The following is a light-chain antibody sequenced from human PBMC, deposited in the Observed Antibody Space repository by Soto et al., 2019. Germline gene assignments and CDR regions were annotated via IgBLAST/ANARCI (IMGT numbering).Light chain of an antibody. CDR3: SSYAGSNNLV. CDR2: EVS. Sequence: SVLTQPPSPAGAPGQSVPISRTGTSSYVGGYNYVSWYQQHPGKAPKLMIYEVSKRPSGVPDRFSGSKSGNTASLTVSGLQAEDEADYYCSSYAGSNNLVFGTGSKVTVL. CDR1: SSYVGGYNY. J-gene: IGLJ1*01. V-gene: IGLV2-8*01.